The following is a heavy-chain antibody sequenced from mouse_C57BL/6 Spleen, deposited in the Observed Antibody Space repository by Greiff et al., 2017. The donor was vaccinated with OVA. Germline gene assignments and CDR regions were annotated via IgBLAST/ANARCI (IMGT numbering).Heavy chain of an antibody. D-gene: IGHD1-1*01. CDR2: IHPNSGST. CDR3: ARSITTVVARGNAMDY. CDR1: GYTFTSYW. Sequence: QVQLQQPGAELVKPGASVKLSCKASGYTFTSYWMHWVKQRPGQGLEWIGMIHPNSGSTNYNEKFKSKATLTVDKSSSTAYMQHSSLTSEDSAVYYCARSITTVVARGNAMDYWGQGTSVTVSS. V-gene: IGHV1-64*01. J-gene: IGHJ4*01.